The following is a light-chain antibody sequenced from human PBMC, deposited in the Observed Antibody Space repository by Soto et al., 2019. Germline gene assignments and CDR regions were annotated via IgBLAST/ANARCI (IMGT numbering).Light chain of an antibody. Sequence: QSVLTQPASVSGSPGQSITISCTGTTSDVGGYNLVSWYQHHPGKAPKLMIYDVSNRPSGVSNRFSGSKSGNTASLTISGLRAEDEADYYCSSYTTSSTLVVFGGGTKVTVL. CDR3: SSYTTSSTLVV. V-gene: IGLV2-14*03. CDR2: DVS. CDR1: TSDVGGYNL. J-gene: IGLJ2*01.